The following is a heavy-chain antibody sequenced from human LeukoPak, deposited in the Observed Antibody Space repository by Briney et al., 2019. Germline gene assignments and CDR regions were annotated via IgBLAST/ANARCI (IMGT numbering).Heavy chain of an antibody. J-gene: IGHJ5*02. CDR1: GGYIITSGRY. D-gene: IGHD4-23*01. Sequence: SETLSLTCTVSGGYIITSGRYWGWIRQPPGKGLEWIGSIYYTGVTSTNPFFRSRMSISVDTSKNQFSLNLTPVTAADAAVYYCARERSSSGGHSWFDPWGQGTLVTVSS. CDR3: ARERSSSGGHSWFDP. V-gene: IGHV4-39*07. CDR2: IYYTGVT.